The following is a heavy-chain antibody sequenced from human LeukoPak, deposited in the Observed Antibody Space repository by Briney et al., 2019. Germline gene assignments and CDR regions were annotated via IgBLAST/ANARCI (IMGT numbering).Heavy chain of an antibody. D-gene: IGHD3-10*01. Sequence: KSSETLSLTCTVSGYSISSGYYWGWIRQPPGKGLEWIGSIYHSGSTYYNPSLKSRVTMSVDTSKNQFSLKLSSVTAADTAVYYCAREYGSGSEFDPWGQGTLVTVSS. V-gene: IGHV4-38-2*02. J-gene: IGHJ5*02. CDR3: AREYGSGSEFDP. CDR1: GYSISSGYY. CDR2: IYHSGST.